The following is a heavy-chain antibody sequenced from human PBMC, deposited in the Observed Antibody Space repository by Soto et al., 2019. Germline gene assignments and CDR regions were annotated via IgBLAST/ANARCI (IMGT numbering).Heavy chain of an antibody. CDR1: GGSISSYY. CDR3: ARRAYGDQIDY. J-gene: IGHJ4*02. CDR2: IYYSGST. V-gene: IGHV4-59*01. D-gene: IGHD4-17*01. Sequence: QVQLQESGPGLVKPSETLSLTCTVSGGSISSYYWSWIRQPPGKGLEWIGYIYYSGSTNYNPSLKSRVTISVDTSKNQFSLKLSSVTAADTAVYYCARRAYGDQIDYWGQGTLVTVSS.